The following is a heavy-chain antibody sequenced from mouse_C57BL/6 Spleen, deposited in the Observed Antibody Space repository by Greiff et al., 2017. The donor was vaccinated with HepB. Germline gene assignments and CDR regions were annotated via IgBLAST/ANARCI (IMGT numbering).Heavy chain of an antibody. V-gene: IGHV1-81*01. CDR2: IYPRSGNT. CDR1: GYTFTSYG. J-gene: IGHJ1*03. CDR3: AVYDGTSWGYFDV. D-gene: IGHD2-3*01. Sequence: QVQLQQSGAELARPGASVKLSCKASGYTFTSYGISWVKQRTGQGLEWIGEIYPRSGNTYYNEKFKGKATLTADKSSSTAYMELRSLTSEDSAVYFCAVYDGTSWGYFDVWGTGTTVTVSS.